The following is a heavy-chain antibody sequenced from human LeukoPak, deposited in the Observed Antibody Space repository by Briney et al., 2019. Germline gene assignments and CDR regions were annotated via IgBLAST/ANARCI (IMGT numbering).Heavy chain of an antibody. D-gene: IGHD3-22*01. Sequence: SETLSLTSTVSGGSISGIDYYWDWIRQPPGKGLEWIGSISYSGSTYYKPSLQSRVTMYVDTSKNQFSLRMSSVTAADTAIYYCVRTCGRGAVDPGTSGYINYWGRGSLVTVSS. CDR2: ISYSGST. CDR3: VRTCGRGAVDPGTSGYINY. J-gene: IGHJ4*01. CDR1: GGSISGIDYY. V-gene: IGHV4-39*01.